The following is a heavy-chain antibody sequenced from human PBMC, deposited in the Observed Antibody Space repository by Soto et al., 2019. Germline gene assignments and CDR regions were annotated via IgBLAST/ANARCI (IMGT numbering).Heavy chain of an antibody. CDR1: GYTLTNYY. D-gene: IGHD3-3*01. J-gene: IGHJ4*02. V-gene: IGHV1-46*01. CDR3: SKDRHPDGIWSFDC. Sequence: ASVKVSCKASGYTLTNYYIHWVRHAPGQGLEWMGIINPNGGSTNYAHNFQGRVTITRDTSTSTVYMDLSSLRAEDTAVYYCSKDRHPDGIWSFDCWGPGTLVTVSS. CDR2: INPNGGST.